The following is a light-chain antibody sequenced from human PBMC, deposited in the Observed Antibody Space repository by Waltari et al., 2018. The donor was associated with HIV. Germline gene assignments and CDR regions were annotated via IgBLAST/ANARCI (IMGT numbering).Light chain of an antibody. CDR2: SAS. CDR3: EQDSNVPPT. CDR1: ENTRDH. V-gene: IGKV1-39*01. Sequence: DIQMTQSPSSLSASVGDRVTITCRARENTRDHVNWYQQRPGKAPKLLMYSASSWLRVVPSRVSGSGSGTDFTHTITNLQPQDFETYSCEQDSNVPPTFGEGTRLEV. J-gene: IGKJ1*01.